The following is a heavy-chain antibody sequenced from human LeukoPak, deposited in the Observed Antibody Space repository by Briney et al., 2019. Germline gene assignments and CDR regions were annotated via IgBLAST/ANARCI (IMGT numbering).Heavy chain of an antibody. Sequence: GGSLRLSCAASGFTFTNSYMTWVRQAPGKGLEWLSYISGSGDDTNYAGSVKGRFTISRDNAKNSLYLQMNSLRVEDTAVYYCARDPRTVRIWGQGTLVTVSS. CDR2: ISGSGDDT. CDR3: ARDPRTVRI. V-gene: IGHV3-11*06. CDR1: GFTFTNSY. J-gene: IGHJ4*02. D-gene: IGHD1-1*01.